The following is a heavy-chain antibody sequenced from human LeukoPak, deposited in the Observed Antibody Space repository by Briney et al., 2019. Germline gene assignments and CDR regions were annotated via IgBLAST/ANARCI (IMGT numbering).Heavy chain of an antibody. CDR3: ARVLHPYGMDV. CDR2: ISSSSSYI. CDR1: GFTFSSYA. V-gene: IGHV3-21*01. D-gene: IGHD3-3*01. Sequence: GGSLRLSCAASGFTFSSYAMSWVRQAPGKGLEWVSSISSSSSYIYYADSVKGRFTISRDNAKNSLYVQMNSLRAEDTAVYYCARVLHPYGMDVWGQGTTVTVSS. J-gene: IGHJ6*02.